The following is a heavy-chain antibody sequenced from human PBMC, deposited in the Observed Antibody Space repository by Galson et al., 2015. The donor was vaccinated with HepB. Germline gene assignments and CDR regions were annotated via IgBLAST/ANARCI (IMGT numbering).Heavy chain of an antibody. Sequence: SLRLSCAVSGFSFGDHYMSWTRQAPGKGLEWVSSISSGGSAMYYADSVKGRFTISRDNTKNSLYLQMDSLGAEDTAVYYCARWPSGALTLGTYFFDYWGRGTLVTVSS. CDR1: GFSFGDHY. CDR2: ISSGGSAM. V-gene: IGHV3-11*01. CDR3: ARWPSGALTLGTYFFDY. J-gene: IGHJ4*02. D-gene: IGHD3-16*01.